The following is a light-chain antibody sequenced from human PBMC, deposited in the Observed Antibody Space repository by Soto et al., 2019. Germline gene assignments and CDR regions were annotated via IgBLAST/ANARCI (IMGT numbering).Light chain of an antibody. CDR3: AAWDDSLVV. V-gene: IGLV1-47*01. CDR1: SSNIAGNT. CDR2: RNN. Sequence: QSVLTQPPSLSGTPGQRVTISCSGSSSNIAGNTVHWYQHLPGTAPKLLIYRNNQRPSGVPDRFSASKSGTSGSLAISGLRSEDEADYYCAAWDDSLVVFGGGTQLTVL. J-gene: IGLJ2*01.